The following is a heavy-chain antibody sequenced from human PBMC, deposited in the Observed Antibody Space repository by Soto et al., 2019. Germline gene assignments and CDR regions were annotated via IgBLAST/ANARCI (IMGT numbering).Heavy chain of an antibody. D-gene: IGHD3-22*01. CDR2: INPNSGGT. Sequence: GASVKVSCKASGYTFTGYYMHWLRQAPGQGLEWMGWINPNSGGTNYAQKFQGRVTMTRDTSISTANMELSRLRSDDTAVYYCARDPPPTYYYDSSGSAVYYYGMDVWGQGTTVTV. CDR1: GYTFTGYY. CDR3: ARDPPPTYYYDSSGSAVYYYGMDV. V-gene: IGHV1-2*02. J-gene: IGHJ6*02.